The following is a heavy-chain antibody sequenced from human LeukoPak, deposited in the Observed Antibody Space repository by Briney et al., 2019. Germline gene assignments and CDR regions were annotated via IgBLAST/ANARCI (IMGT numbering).Heavy chain of an antibody. Sequence: ALVKVSCKASGGTFSSYAISWVRQAPGQGLEWMGGIIPIFGTANYAQKFQGRVTITADESTSTAYMELRSLRSDDTAVYYCARLLSSSALDYWGQGTLVTVSS. CDR3: ARLLSSSALDY. CDR1: GGTFSSYA. V-gene: IGHV1-69*13. J-gene: IGHJ4*02. D-gene: IGHD6-6*01. CDR2: IIPIFGTA.